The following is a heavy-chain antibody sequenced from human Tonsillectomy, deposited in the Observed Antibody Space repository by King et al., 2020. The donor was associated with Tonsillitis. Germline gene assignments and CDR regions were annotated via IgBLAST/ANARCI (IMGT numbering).Heavy chain of an antibody. Sequence: VQLVESGGGVDQPGRSLRLSCAASGFTFSSYAMHWVRQAPGKGLEWVAVVSFDGSNKYYADSVKGRFTISRDNSKNTLYLQMDSLRAEDTAVYYCASLADIVTPPHVFYYYNMDVWGQGPTVTVSS. CDR1: GFTFSSYA. D-gene: IGHD5-12*01. V-gene: IGHV3-30-3*01. CDR3: ASLADIVTPPHVFYYYNMDV. J-gene: IGHJ6*02. CDR2: VSFDGSNK.